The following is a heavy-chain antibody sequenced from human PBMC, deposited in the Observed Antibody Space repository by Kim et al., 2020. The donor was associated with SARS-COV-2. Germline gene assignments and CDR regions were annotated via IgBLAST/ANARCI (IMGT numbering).Heavy chain of an antibody. J-gene: IGHJ4*02. V-gene: IGHV3-21*01. CDR3: ARDEVEYSSSFFDY. CDR1: GFTFSSYS. Sequence: GGSLRLSCAASGFTFSSYSMNWVRQAPGKGLEWVSSISSSSSYIYYADSVKGRFTISRDNAKNSLYLQMNSLRAEDTAVYYCARDEVEYSSSFFDYWGQGTLVTVSS. D-gene: IGHD6-6*01. CDR2: ISSSSSYI.